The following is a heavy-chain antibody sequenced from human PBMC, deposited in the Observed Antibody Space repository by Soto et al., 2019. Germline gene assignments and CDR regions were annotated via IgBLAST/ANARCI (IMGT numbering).Heavy chain of an antibody. CDR2: INHSGGT. Sequence: SEALSLTCAAYVGSFSGHYRSWIRQPPGKGLEWIGEINHSGGTSYNPSLKSRVTISVDTSKSQFSLKLTSVTAADRAVYYCARGSVDTVDSSGFYEYWAQGTPVTVSS. V-gene: IGHV4-34*01. J-gene: IGHJ4*02. CDR1: VGSFSGHY. CDR3: ARGSVDTVDSSGFYEY. D-gene: IGHD3-22*01.